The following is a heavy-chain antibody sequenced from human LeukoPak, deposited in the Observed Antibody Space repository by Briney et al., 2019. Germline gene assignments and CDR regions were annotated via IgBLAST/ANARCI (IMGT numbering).Heavy chain of an antibody. V-gene: IGHV4-59*01. CDR3: ARDRGRWLQFYDAFDI. CDR2: IYYIGST. D-gene: IGHD5-24*01. J-gene: IGHJ3*02. Sequence: SGTLSLTCTVSGGSISSYYWSWIRQPPGKGLEWIGYIYYIGSTNYNPSLKSRVTISVDTSKNQFSLKLSSVTAADTAVYYCARDRGRWLQFYDAFDIWGQGTMVTVSS. CDR1: GGSISSYY.